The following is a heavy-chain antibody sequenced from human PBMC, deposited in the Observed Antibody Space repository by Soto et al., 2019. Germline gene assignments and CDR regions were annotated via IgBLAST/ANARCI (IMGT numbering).Heavy chain of an antibody. CDR1: GYRFARYW. J-gene: IGHJ6*02. Sequence: GESLKISCQGAGYRFARYWIGWERQMPGKDLGWMGIIYPGDSDTRYSPSFQGQVTISADKSLRTAYLQWTSLKASDTALYYCARTRSFTLGFYYDGMDVWGQGTTVTVSS. V-gene: IGHV5-51*01. D-gene: IGHD6-6*01. CDR3: ARTRSFTLGFYYDGMDV. CDR2: IYPGDSDT.